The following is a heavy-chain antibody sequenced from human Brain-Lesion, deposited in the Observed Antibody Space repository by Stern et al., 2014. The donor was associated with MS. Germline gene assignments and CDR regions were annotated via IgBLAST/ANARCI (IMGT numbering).Heavy chain of an antibody. D-gene: IGHD3-3*01. V-gene: IGHV3-7*01. J-gene: IGHJ6*02. CDR3: ARVYNTIYGIVTQRGSGMDV. Sequence: EVQLVESGGGLVQPGGALTISCTAAGFTFGNYWMTWVRQAPGTGLEWVANLKADGTEKNYVDSVKGRFTISRDNARNSLYLKMNSLRVEDTALYYCARVYNTIYGIVTQRGSGMDVWGQGTTVIVSS. CDR2: LKADGTEK. CDR1: GFTFGNYW.